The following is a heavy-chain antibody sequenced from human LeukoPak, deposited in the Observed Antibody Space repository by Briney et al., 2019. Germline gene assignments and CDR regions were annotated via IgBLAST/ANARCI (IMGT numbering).Heavy chain of an antibody. D-gene: IGHD2-21*01. CDR1: GFTVSSNY. Sequence: GGSLRLSCAASGFTVSSNYMSWVRRAPGKGLEWVSVIYSGGSTYYADSVKGRFTISRDNSKNTLYLQMNSLRAEDTAVYYCATYLLDWFDPWGQGTLVTVSS. V-gene: IGHV3-66*01. J-gene: IGHJ5*02. CDR3: ATYLLDWFDP. CDR2: IYSGGST.